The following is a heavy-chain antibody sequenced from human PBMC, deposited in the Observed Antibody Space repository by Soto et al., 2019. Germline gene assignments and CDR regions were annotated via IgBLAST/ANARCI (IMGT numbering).Heavy chain of an antibody. V-gene: IGHV4-30-2*01. CDR2: IYHSGTT. Sequence: SEPLSLTGTVSGGSIRGGGSAWGWILQRGVKGLEWIGYIYHSGTTYYNPSLKSRVTISVDRSKNQFSLKLSSVTAADTAVYYCAREGPDGSGSWYFEYWGQGTLVTVSS. CDR1: GGSIRGGGSA. D-gene: IGHD3-10*01. J-gene: IGHJ4*02. CDR3: AREGPDGSGSWYFEY.